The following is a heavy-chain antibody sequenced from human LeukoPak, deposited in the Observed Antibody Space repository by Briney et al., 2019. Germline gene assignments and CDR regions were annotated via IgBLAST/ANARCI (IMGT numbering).Heavy chain of an antibody. V-gene: IGHV5-51*01. CDR3: ARRQGSSPTGFDY. D-gene: IGHD6-13*01. Sequence: GESLKISCQGSGYSFTSYWIAWVRQMPGKGLEWMGIIYPGDSDTRYSPSYQGQVTISADKSISTAYLQWSSLKASDTAMYYCARRQGSSPTGFDYWGQGTLVTVSS. CDR1: GYSFTSYW. J-gene: IGHJ4*02. CDR2: IYPGDSDT.